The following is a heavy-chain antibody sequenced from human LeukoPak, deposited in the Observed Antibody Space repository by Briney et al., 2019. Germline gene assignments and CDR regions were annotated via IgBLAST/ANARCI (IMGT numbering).Heavy chain of an antibody. Sequence: GRYLRLSCAASVFTFNSYAMHCASQAPGKGLEALADLSYDGSNRYYAYSVKGRFTISRDNSKNTLYLQMNSLRAEDTAVYYCARGGYSYGHYFDYWGQGTLVTVSS. CDR3: ARGGYSYGHYFDY. CDR2: LSYDGSNR. J-gene: IGHJ4*02. V-gene: IGHV3-30-3*01. D-gene: IGHD5-18*01. CDR1: VFTFNSYA.